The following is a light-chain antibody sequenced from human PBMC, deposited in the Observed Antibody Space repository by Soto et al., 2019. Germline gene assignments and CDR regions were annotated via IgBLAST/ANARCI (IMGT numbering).Light chain of an antibody. CDR1: QTITNY. V-gene: IGKV1-39*01. CDR2: AAT. J-gene: IGKJ3*01. Sequence: IQLTQSPSSLSASVGDRVAITCRATQTITNYLNWYQHKPGKAPKVLIYAATSLQTGVPSRFSGSGSGTDFTLTISGLQAEDFATYYCQHCYSFTFGPGTNVDLK. CDR3: QHCYSFT.